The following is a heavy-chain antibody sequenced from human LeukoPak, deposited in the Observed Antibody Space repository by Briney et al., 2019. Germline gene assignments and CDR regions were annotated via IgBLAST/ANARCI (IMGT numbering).Heavy chain of an antibody. CDR3: ASTPYYYDSSGYYPLDY. D-gene: IGHD3-22*01. CDR1: GYTFTSYG. CDR2: IIPILGIA. V-gene: IGHV1-69*04. J-gene: IGHJ4*02. Sequence: SVKVSCKASGYTFTSYGISWVRQAPGQGLEWMGRIIPILGIANYAQKFQGRVTITADKSTSTAYMELSSLRSEDTAVYYCASTPYYYDSSGYYPLDYWGQGTLVTVSS.